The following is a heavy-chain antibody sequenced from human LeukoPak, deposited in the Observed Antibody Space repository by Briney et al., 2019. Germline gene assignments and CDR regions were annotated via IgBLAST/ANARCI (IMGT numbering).Heavy chain of an antibody. V-gene: IGHV4-34*01. CDR2: INHSGST. J-gene: IGHJ6*02. CDR3: ARDDAVGYYYYGMDV. CDR1: GGSFSGYY. Sequence: SETLSLTCAAYGGSFSGYYWSWIRQPPGKGLEWIGEINHSGSTNYNPSLKSRVTISVDTSKNQFSLKLSSVTAADTAVYYCARDDAVGYYYYGMDVWGQGTTVTVSS. D-gene: IGHD1-26*01.